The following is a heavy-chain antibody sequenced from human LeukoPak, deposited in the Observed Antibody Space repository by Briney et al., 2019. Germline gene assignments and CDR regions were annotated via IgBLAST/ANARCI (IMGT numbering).Heavy chain of an antibody. CDR3: ARDDYGDHEFDY. D-gene: IGHD4-17*01. V-gene: IGHV4-59*01. CDR1: GGSIIIYY. Sequence: KTSETLSLTCTVSGGSIIIYYWSWIRQPPGKGLEWIGYIYYSGSTNYNPSLKSRVTISVDTSKNQFSLKLSSVTAADTAVYYCARDDYGDHEFDYWGQGTLVTVSS. CDR2: IYYSGST. J-gene: IGHJ4*02.